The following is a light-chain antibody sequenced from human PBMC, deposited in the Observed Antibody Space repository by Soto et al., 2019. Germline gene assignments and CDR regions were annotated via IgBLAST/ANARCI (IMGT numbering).Light chain of an antibody. V-gene: IGKV3-11*01. Sequence: EILLTQSPGTLSLSPGERVTLSCRTSHSVNSHVAWYQQKPGQAPRLLIYGAFNRATGIPARFSGSGSGTDFTLTISSLEPEDFAVYYCQQRNIWPPVTFGQGTRLEIK. CDR2: GAF. CDR3: QQRNIWPPVT. J-gene: IGKJ5*01. CDR1: HSVNSH.